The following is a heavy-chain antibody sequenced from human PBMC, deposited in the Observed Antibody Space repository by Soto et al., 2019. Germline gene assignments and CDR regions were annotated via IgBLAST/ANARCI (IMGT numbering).Heavy chain of an antibody. CDR2: IIPILGIA. CDR1: GGTFSSYT. Sequence: GASVKVSCKASGGTFSSYTISWVRQAPGQGLEWMGRIIPILGIANYAQKFQGRVTITADKSTSTAYMELSSLRSEDTAVYYCARIYSNYDQIDYWGQGTLVNVSS. CDR3: ARIYSNYDQIDY. J-gene: IGHJ4*02. D-gene: IGHD4-4*01. V-gene: IGHV1-69*02.